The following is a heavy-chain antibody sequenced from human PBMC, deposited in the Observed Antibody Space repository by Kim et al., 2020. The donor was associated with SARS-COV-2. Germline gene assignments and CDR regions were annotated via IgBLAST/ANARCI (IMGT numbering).Heavy chain of an antibody. D-gene: IGHD5-12*01. V-gene: IGHV1-69*13. CDR2: IIPIFGTA. CDR1: GGTFSSYA. CDR3: AREIGYETDYYFDY. J-gene: IGHJ4*02. Sequence: SVKVSCKAPGGTFSSYAISWVRQAPGQGLEWMGGIIPIFGTANYAQKFQGRVTITADESTSTAYMELSSLRSEDTAVYYCAREIGYETDYYFDYWGQGTLVTVSS.